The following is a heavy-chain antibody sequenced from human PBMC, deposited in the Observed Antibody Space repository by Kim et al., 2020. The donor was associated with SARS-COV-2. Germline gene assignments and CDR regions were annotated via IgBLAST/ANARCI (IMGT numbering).Heavy chain of an antibody. CDR1: GGSISIHY. V-gene: IGHV4-59*11. CDR3: ARDLGHSSSWYPGWFDP. J-gene: IGHJ5*02. D-gene: IGHD6-13*01. Sequence: SETLSLTCTVSGGSISIHYWSWIRQPPGKGLEWIGYIYYSGSTNYNPSLKSRVTISVDTSKNQFSLKLSSVTAADTAVYYCARDLGHSSSWYPGWFDPWGQGTLVTVSS. CDR2: IYYSGST.